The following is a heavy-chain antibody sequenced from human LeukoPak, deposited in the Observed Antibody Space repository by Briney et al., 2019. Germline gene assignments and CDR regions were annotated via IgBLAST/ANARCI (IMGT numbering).Heavy chain of an antibody. V-gene: IGHV4-4*07. CDR1: GGSISGYY. CDR2: IHTSGMT. D-gene: IGHD6-13*01. CDR3: VRGGSAASAVFDY. Sequence: PSETLSLTCTVSGGSISGYYWSWIRQPAVEGLQYIGHIHTSGMTNYNPSLKSRVTMSVDTSKNQFYLKVTSVTASDTAVYYCVRGGSAASAVFDYWGQGALVTVSS. J-gene: IGHJ4*02.